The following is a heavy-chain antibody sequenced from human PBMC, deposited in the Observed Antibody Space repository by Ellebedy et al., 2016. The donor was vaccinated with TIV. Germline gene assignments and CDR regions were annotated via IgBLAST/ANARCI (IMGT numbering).Heavy chain of an antibody. CDR3: ASDGAGRWDY. D-gene: IGHD4-23*01. J-gene: IGHJ4*02. CDR1: GSSISSGYY. Sequence: MPSETLSLTCSVSGSSISSGYYWGWIRQPPGRGLEWIGSMFHSGSTYYSPSLQSRVTISVDTSKNQLSLRLSSVTAADTAVYYCASDGAGRWDYWGPGTLVTVSS. CDR2: MFHSGST. V-gene: IGHV4-38-2*02.